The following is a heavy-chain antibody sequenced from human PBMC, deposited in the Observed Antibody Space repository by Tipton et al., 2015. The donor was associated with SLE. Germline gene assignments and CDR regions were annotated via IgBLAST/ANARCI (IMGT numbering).Heavy chain of an antibody. Sequence: QLVQSGAEVKKPGGSLKISCKGSGYSFSSYWITWVRQMPGKGLEWMGRIDPSDSYTNYSPSFQGHVTISADKSISTAYLQWSSLKASDTAMYYCARHEAMGVAAAGHYYYYMHVWGKGTTVTVSS. CDR1: GYSFSSYW. J-gene: IGHJ6*03. CDR3: ARHEAMGVAAAGHYYYYMHV. V-gene: IGHV5-10-1*01. CDR2: IDPSDSYT. D-gene: IGHD6-13*01.